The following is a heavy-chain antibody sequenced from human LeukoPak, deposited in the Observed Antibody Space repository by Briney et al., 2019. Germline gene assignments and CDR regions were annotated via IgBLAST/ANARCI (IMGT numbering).Heavy chain of an antibody. D-gene: IGHD3-10*01. J-gene: IGHJ4*02. CDR3: ARGAMVRGVIITAFDY. Sequence: PGGSLRLSCAASGFTFSSYSMNWVRQAPGKGLEWVSSISSSSYIYYADPVKGRFTISRDNAKNSLYLQMNSLRAEDTAVYYCARGAMVRGVIITAFDYWGQGTLVTVSS. CDR1: GFTFSSYS. CDR2: ISSSSYI. V-gene: IGHV3-21*01.